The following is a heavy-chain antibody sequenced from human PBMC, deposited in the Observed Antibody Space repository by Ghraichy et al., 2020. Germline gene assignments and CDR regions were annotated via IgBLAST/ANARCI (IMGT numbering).Heavy chain of an antibody. Sequence: ESLNISCTVSGGSISRYYWSWIRQPPGKGLEWLAYIYYSGSTNYNPSLGSRATISLDTPRNQFSLKVTSVTAADTAVYYCARESAAAPGTFEYWGQGILVTVSS. V-gene: IGHV4-59*01. J-gene: IGHJ4*02. CDR3: ARESAAAPGTFEY. CDR1: GGSISRYY. D-gene: IGHD2-2*01. CDR2: IYYSGST.